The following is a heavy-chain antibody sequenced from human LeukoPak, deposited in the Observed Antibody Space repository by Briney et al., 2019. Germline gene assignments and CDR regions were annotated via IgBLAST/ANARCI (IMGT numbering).Heavy chain of an antibody. CDR1: GFTFSSYS. J-gene: IGHJ4*02. Sequence: PGGSLRLSCAASGFTFSSYSMSWFRQAPGKGLEWVGFIRSKAYGGTTEYAASVKGRFTISRDDSKSIAYLQMNSLKTEDTAVYYCTRGVYYYDSSGYLCYFDYWGQGTLVTVSS. CDR2: IRSKAYGGTT. V-gene: IGHV3-49*03. CDR3: TRGVYYYDSSGYLCYFDY. D-gene: IGHD3-22*01.